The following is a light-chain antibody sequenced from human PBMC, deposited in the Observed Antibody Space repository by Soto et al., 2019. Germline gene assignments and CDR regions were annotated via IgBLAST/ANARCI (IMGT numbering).Light chain of an antibody. CDR1: QSVSNNY. Sequence: EIVLTQSPGTLSLSPGERATLSCKASQSVSNNYLAWYQQKHGQAPRLLIYGASNRATGIPDRFSGSGSETDFTITISRLEPEDFAVYYCPQYGSSGTFGQGTKVEIK. J-gene: IGKJ1*01. CDR3: PQYGSSGT. CDR2: GAS. V-gene: IGKV3-20*01.